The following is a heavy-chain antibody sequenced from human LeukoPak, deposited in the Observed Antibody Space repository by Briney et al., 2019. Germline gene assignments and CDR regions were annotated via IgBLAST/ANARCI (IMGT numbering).Heavy chain of an antibody. Sequence: SETLSLTCTVSGGSISSSSYYWGWIRQPPGKGLEWIGYIYYSGSTNYNPSLKSRVTMSADTSKNQFSLKLNSVTAADTAVYYCARRGSRWYWYFDLWGRGTLVTVSS. J-gene: IGHJ2*01. CDR1: GGSISSSSYY. D-gene: IGHD6-13*01. V-gene: IGHV4-61*05. CDR3: ARRGSRWYWYFDL. CDR2: IYYSGST.